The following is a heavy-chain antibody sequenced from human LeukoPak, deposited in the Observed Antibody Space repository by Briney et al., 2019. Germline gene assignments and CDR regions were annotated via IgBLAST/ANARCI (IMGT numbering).Heavy chain of an antibody. D-gene: IGHD6-19*01. J-gene: IGHJ4*02. Sequence: GASVKVSCKASGYTFTSYYMHWVRQAPGQGLEWMGIINPSGGSTSYAQKFQGRVTITADESTSTAYMELSSLRSEDTAVYYCARVYSSGWGGEYFDYWGQGTLVTVSS. CDR2: INPSGGST. CDR1: GYTFTSYY. V-gene: IGHV1-46*01. CDR3: ARVYSSGWGGEYFDY.